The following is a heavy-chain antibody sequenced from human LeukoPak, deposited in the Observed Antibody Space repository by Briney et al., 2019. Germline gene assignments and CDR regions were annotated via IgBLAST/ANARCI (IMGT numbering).Heavy chain of an antibody. Sequence: GSLRLSCAASGFTFSSYSMNWVRQAPGKGLEWVSSIGSSSSYIYYADSVKGRFTISRDNAKNSLYLQMNSLRAEDTAVYYCARLVATRFDYWGQGTLVTVSS. CDR1: GFTFSSYS. CDR3: ARLVATRFDY. J-gene: IGHJ4*02. D-gene: IGHD5-12*01. V-gene: IGHV3-21*01. CDR2: IGSSSSYI.